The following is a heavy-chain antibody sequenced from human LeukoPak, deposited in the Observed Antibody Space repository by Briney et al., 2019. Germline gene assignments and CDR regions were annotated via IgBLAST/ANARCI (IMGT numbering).Heavy chain of an antibody. CDR3: AREYSSSSSYFDY. CDR2: IWYDGSNK. D-gene: IGHD6-6*01. V-gene: IGHV3-33*01. Sequence: GGSLRLSCAASGLTFSSYGMHWVRQAPGKGLEWVAVIWYDGSNKYYADSVKGRFTISRDNSKNTLYLQMNSLRAEDTAVYYCAREYSSSSSYFDYWGQGTLVTVSS. CDR1: GLTFSSYG. J-gene: IGHJ4*02.